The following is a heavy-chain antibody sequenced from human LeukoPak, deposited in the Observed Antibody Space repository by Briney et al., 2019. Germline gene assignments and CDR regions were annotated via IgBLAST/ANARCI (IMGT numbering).Heavy chain of an antibody. Sequence: SETLSLTCAVYGGSFSGYYWSWIRQPPGKGLERIGEINHSGSTNYNPSLKSRVTISVDTSKNQFSLKLNSVTAADTAVYYCARRWGLLTHMDVWGKGTTVTVSS. J-gene: IGHJ6*03. V-gene: IGHV4-34*01. CDR3: ARRWGLLTHMDV. CDR2: INHSGST. D-gene: IGHD1-26*01. CDR1: GGSFSGYY.